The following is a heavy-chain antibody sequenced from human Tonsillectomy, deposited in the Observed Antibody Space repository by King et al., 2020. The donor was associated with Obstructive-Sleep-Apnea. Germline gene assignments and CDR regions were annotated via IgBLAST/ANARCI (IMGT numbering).Heavy chain of an antibody. CDR1: GFTFSNYA. J-gene: IGHJ4*02. CDR3: AKEGGGSGIYWIDS. Sequence: VQLVESGGGMVQPGGSLRLSCLASGFTFSNYAISWVRQAPGKGLEWVSAINTRGPTFYAGSVRGRFTISRDNSKYTVNLQVNSLRAEDTALYYCAKEGGGSGIYWIDSWGQGTLVTVPS. D-gene: IGHD3-10*01. CDR2: INTRGPT. V-gene: IGHV3-23*04.